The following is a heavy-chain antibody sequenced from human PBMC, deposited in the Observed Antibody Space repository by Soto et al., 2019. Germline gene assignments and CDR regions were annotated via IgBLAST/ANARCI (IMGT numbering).Heavy chain of an antibody. CDR3: VREGDYSDNNGYPLFDY. D-gene: IGHD3-22*01. Sequence: QVQLQESGPGLLKPSETLSLTCSVSGASMRNYYWSWIRQPAGKGLEWIGRIFGSGETYYNPSLKSRIILSVDLSKSQFSLELTSVTAAHTAVYFCVREGDYSDNNGYPLFDYWGQGTLVTVPP. CDR2: IFGSGET. J-gene: IGHJ4*02. V-gene: IGHV4-4*07. CDR1: GASMRNYY.